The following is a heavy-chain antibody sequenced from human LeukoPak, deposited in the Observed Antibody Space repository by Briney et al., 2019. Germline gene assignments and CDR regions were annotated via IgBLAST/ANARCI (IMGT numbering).Heavy chain of an antibody. V-gene: IGHV3-23*01. D-gene: IGHD1-1*01. CDR1: GFIFNYYA. J-gene: IGHJ3*02. Sequence: PGGSLRLSCAASGFIFNYYAMNWVRQAPGKGLEWVSAISGGGHSTYYADSAKGRFTISRDNSKNTLYLQMNSLRAEDTAVYFCAKGLEPGAFDIWGQGTRVTVSS. CDR2: ISGGGHST. CDR3: AKGLEPGAFDI.